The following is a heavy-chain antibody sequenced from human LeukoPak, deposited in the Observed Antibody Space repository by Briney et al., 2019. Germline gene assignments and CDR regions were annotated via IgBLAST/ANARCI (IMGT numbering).Heavy chain of an antibody. Sequence: GGSLRLSCAAAGFTLSRNWMSWVRPAPGKGLGWVASIKQVGSENNYVDSVKGRLTISRDNAKNSLSPQMNCLRAEDTAVYYCARVHLYDNSDTSGYRYFDSWGQGTLVTVSS. V-gene: IGHV3-7*01. CDR2: IKQVGSEN. CDR1: GFTLSRNW. CDR3: ARVHLYDNSDTSGYRYFDS. J-gene: IGHJ4*02. D-gene: IGHD3-22*01.